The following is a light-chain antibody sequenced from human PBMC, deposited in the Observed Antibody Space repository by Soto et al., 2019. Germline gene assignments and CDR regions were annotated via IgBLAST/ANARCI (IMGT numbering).Light chain of an antibody. Sequence: EIVLTQSPATLSFSPGERAPLSCRASQSFSSYLAWYQQKPGQAPRLLIYDASNRATGIPARFSGSGSGTDFTLTISSLEPEDFAVYYCHQRSNWPRTFGQGTKVEIK. CDR2: DAS. CDR1: QSFSSY. V-gene: IGKV3-11*01. CDR3: HQRSNWPRT. J-gene: IGKJ1*01.